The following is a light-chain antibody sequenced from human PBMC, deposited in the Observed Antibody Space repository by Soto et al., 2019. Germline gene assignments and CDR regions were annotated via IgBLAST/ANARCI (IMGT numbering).Light chain of an antibody. Sequence: DIVITQTPLSSPVTLGQPVSISWRSTQSLVHSDGNTYLSWFQQRPGQSPRRXIYKASNRDSGVPDRFSGSGSGTDFTLKISRVEAEDVGVYYCMKGTHWPPTFGQGTKVDIK. CDR2: KAS. J-gene: IGKJ1*01. V-gene: IGKV2-30*02. CDR3: MKGTHWPPT. CDR1: QSLVHSDGNTY.